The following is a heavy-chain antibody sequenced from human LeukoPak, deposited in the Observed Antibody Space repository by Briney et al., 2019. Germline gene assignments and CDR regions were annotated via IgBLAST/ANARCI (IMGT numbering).Heavy chain of an antibody. V-gene: IGHV4-39*01. CDR2: IYYSGST. D-gene: IGHD6-13*01. CDR1: GGSISSSSYY. J-gene: IGHJ4*02. Sequence: PSETLSLTCTVSGGSISSSSYYWGWIRQPPGKGLEWIGSIYYSGSTYYNPSLKSRVTISVDTSKNQFSLKLSSVTAADTAVYYCARQVSYSSSWYTPNMDFDYWGQGTLVTVYS. CDR3: ARQVSYSSSWYTPNMDFDY.